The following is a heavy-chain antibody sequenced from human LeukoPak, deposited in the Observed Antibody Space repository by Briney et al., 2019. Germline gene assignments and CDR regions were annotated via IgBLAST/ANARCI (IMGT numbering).Heavy chain of an antibody. CDR1: GFTFSTYG. D-gene: IGHD3-22*01. J-gene: IGHJ4*02. V-gene: IGHV3-30*02. CDR3: AKDGDTGGYSYFDY. Sequence: GGSLRLSCGASGFTFSTYGMHWVRQAPGKGLEWVAFIRPDGTDKYYVDSVKGRFTISRDNSKNTLYPQMNSLRPEDTALYYCAKDGDTGGYSYFDYWGQGTLVTVSS. CDR2: IRPDGTDK.